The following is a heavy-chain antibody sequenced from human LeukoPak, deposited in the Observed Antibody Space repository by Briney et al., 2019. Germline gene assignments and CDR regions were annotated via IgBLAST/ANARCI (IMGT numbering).Heavy chain of an antibody. CDR1: GSTFSSYG. D-gene: IGHD6-19*01. CDR3: AKEAGRIAVAGTEPYDY. V-gene: IGHV3-30*18. J-gene: IGHJ4*02. CDR2: ISYDGSNK. Sequence: GGSLRLSCAASGSTFSSYGMHWVRQAPGKGLEWVAVISYDGSNKYYADSVKGRFTISRDNSKNTLYLQMNSLRAEDTAVYYCAKEAGRIAVAGTEPYDYWGQGTLVTVSS.